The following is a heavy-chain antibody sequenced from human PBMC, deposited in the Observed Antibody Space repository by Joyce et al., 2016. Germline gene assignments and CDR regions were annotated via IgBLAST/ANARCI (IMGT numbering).Heavy chain of an antibody. CDR1: GDSITTAGFY. CDR2: IHHTGGT. V-gene: IGHV4-31*03. J-gene: IGHJ4*02. CDR3: ARVVGSTFGGFDY. Sequence: QVQLQESGPGLLQPSQTLSLTCTVSGDSITTAGFYWSWVRQHPETGLEGIGYIHHTGGTYYNPSLKSRITISGDTSQNQFSLTLNSVTAADTAIYYCARVVGSTFGGFDYWGQGALVTVSS. D-gene: IGHD2-15*01.